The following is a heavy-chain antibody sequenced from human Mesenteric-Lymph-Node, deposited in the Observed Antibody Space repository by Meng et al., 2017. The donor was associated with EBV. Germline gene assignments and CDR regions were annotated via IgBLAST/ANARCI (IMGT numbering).Heavy chain of an antibody. CDR1: GYTFTSYG. J-gene: IGHJ4*02. Sequence: QVQLVQSGAEVKKPGASVKGSCKTSGYTFTSYGISWVRQAPGQGLEWMGWISGYNGNTNYAQKLQGRVTMTTDTSTNTAYMDLRSLRSDDTAVYYCAKDGTPYCAGDCYLDYWGQGTLVTGSS. V-gene: IGHV1-18*01. CDR2: ISGYNGNT. CDR3: AKDGTPYCAGDCYLDY. D-gene: IGHD2-21*02.